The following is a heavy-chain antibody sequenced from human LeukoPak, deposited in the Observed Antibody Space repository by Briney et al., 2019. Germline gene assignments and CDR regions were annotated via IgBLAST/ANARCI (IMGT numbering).Heavy chain of an antibody. CDR3: AKGNWGSAFDI. Sequence: PGRSLRLSCAASGFTFNDYTMHWVRQAPGKGLEWVSGITWNSGSTDYADSVDGRFTISRDNAKNSPYLQMNSLRPEDTAFYYCAKGNWGSAFDIWGQGTLVTVSS. V-gene: IGHV3-9*01. J-gene: IGHJ3*02. CDR1: GFTFNDYT. D-gene: IGHD7-27*01. CDR2: ITWNSGST.